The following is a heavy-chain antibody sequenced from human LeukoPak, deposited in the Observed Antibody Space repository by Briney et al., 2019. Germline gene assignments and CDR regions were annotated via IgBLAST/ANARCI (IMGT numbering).Heavy chain of an antibody. V-gene: IGHV1-2*02. Sequence: ASVKVSCKASGYTFTDYYMHWVRQAPGQGLEWVGWINPNSGGTDYAQKFQGRVTMTRDTSIATAYMDLSRLISDDTAVYYCARDREGLAYFDFWGQGTLVTVSS. CDR3: ARDREGLAYFDF. CDR2: INPNSGGT. CDR1: GYTFTDYY. J-gene: IGHJ4*02. D-gene: IGHD3/OR15-3a*01.